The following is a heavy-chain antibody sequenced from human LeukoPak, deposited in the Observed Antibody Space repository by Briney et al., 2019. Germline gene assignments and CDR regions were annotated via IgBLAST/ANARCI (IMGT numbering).Heavy chain of an antibody. CDR1: GFTFSSYG. CDR2: IHHDGSNN. V-gene: IGHV3-30*02. Sequence: AGTLSLSCAASGFTFSSYGMHWVRQAPGKGLDWVAFIHHDGSNNYYADSVRGRFTISRDNSKNTLYLQMNSLTAADTAVYYCAIGVDGYNYVYWGQGTLVIVSS. D-gene: IGHD5-24*01. CDR3: AIGVDGYNYVY. J-gene: IGHJ4*02.